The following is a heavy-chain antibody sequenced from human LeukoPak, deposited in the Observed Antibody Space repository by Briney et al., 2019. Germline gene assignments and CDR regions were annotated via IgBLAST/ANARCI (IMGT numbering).Heavy chain of an antibody. D-gene: IGHD3-10*01. J-gene: IGHJ6*04. Sequence: GGSLRLSCTASGFTFSSHAMNWVRQVPGKGLEWVSGASSIDGNTFYADSVKGRFTISRDNSKNTLNLQMNSLRAEDTAVYHCARGHGPGSWLVDVWGKGTTVTVSS. CDR1: GFTFSSHA. CDR3: ARGHGPGSWLVDV. V-gene: IGHV3-23*01. CDR2: ASSIDGNT.